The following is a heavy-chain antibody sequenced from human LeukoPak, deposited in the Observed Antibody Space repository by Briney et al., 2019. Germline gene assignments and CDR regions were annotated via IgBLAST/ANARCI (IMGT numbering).Heavy chain of an antibody. V-gene: IGHV3-7*01. D-gene: IGHD3-22*01. CDR2: INQDGSEK. CDR3: ARDRALYDSRRGYYYTEDDY. CDR1: GFTFSTYW. Sequence: PGGSPRLSCAASGFTFSTYWMSWVRQAPGKGLEWVANINQDGSEKYSVDSVKGRFTISRDNAKRSLYLQMNSLRADDTAVYYCARDRALYDSRRGYYYTEDDYWGQGTLVTVSS. J-gene: IGHJ4*02.